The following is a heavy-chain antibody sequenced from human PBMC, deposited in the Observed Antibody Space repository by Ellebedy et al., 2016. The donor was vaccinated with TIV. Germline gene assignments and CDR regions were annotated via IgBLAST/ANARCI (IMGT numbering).Heavy chain of an antibody. V-gene: IGHV1-3*04. CDR2: IKTGNGDT. J-gene: IGHJ5*02. CDR3: ARAGGRSWFDP. CDR1: GYTLTDYS. Sequence: ASVKVSCKASGYTLTDYSMHWVRQAPGQRLEWMGWIKTGNGDTKYSEKFQGRVTITRNTSANTVYMDLSSLRSEDTAVYYCARAGGRSWFDPWGQGTLVTVSS. D-gene: IGHD1-1*01.